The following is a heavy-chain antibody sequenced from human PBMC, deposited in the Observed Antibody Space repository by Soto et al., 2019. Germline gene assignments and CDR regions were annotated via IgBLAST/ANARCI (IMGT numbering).Heavy chain of an antibody. CDR2: IYYSGST. D-gene: IGHD1-26*01. V-gene: IGHV4-31*02. J-gene: IGHJ4*02. CDR3: ARGRPVGATTFDY. CDR1: GGSISSGGYY. Sequence: SETLSLTCTVSGGSISSGGYYWSWIRQHPGKGLEWIGYIYYSGSTYYNPSLKSRVTISVDTSKNQFSLKVNSVAAADTAVYYCARGRPVGATTFDYWGQGTLVTVSS.